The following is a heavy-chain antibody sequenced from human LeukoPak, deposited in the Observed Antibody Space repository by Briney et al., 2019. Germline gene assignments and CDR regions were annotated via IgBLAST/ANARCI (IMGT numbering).Heavy chain of an antibody. D-gene: IGHD3-10*01. CDR1: GFIFSNYA. CDR2: INNSGDRR. J-gene: IGHJ4*02. CDR3: ASDGRRSGSYSNYFDY. Sequence: PGGSLRLSCAASGFIFSNYAMSWVRQAPGKGLEWVSGINNSGDRRFYADSVKGRFTISRDNSKNTLFLQMSSLRAEDAALYYCASDGRRSGSYSNYFDYWGQGTLVTVS. V-gene: IGHV3-23*01.